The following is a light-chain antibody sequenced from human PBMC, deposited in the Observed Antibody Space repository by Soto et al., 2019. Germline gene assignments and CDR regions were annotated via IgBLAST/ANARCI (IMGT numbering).Light chain of an antibody. V-gene: IGLV1-44*01. J-gene: IGLJ3*02. CDR3: GDWDSNLNVSL. CDR2: SND. Sequence: QSVLTQPPSLSATPGQRVTISCSGGNSNIGRYSVTWYQHFPGTAPKILIYSNDERPSGVPDRFSGSKSGTSATLGISGLQSEDEAEYYCGDWDSNLNVSLFGAGTKLTVL. CDR1: NSNIGRYS.